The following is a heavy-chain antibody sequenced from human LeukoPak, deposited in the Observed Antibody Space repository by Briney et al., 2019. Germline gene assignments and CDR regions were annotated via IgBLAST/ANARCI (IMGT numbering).Heavy chain of an antibody. V-gene: IGHV4-4*07. J-gene: IGHJ4*02. CDR2: IYDTGSTTGST. D-gene: IGHD4-17*01. CDR1: GVSVTSFY. Sequence: SETLSLTCTVSGVSVTSFYWTWIRQPAGKGLEWIGRIYDTGSTTGSTNCNPSLKSRVTMSIDTSKNQISLNLSSVTAADTAVYYCARDDYDDWTRGVDYGGQGTLVTVSS. CDR3: ARDDYDDWTRGVDY.